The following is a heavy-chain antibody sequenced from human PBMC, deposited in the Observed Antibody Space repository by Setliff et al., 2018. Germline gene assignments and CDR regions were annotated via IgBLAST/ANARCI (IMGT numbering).Heavy chain of an antibody. J-gene: IGHJ3*02. V-gene: IGHV4-39*07. Sequence: PSETLSLTCTVSGDSITSTDHYWGWIRQTPGKGLEWIGYIYYSGDTYFNPSLKSRTTISVDTSKNQFSLKLSSVTAADTAVYYCAGPRGYSYGNTNDALDIWGQGTMVTVSS. CDR2: IYYSGDT. CDR1: GDSITSTDHY. D-gene: IGHD5-18*01. CDR3: AGPRGYSYGNTNDALDI.